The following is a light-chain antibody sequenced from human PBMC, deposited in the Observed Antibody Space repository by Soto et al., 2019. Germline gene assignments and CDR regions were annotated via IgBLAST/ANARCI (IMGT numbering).Light chain of an antibody. CDR3: QQSSNTPYT. CDR1: QSISSY. J-gene: IGKJ2*01. V-gene: IGKV1-39*01. CDR2: AAS. Sequence: DIQMTQSPSSLSASVGDRVTITCRASQSISSYLNWYQQKPGKAPKLLIYAASSLQSGVRSRFSGSGSGTDFTLTITSLQPEDIATYYCQQSSNTPYTFGQGTKLEIK.